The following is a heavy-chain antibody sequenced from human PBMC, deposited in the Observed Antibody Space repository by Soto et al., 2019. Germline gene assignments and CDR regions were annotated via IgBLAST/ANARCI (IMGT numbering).Heavy chain of an antibody. D-gene: IGHD2-2*01. CDR3: TRHAPNCISISCSQRSNYYYYGMDV. Sequence: PGGSLRLSCAASGFTFSGSAMHWVRQASGKEQEWVGRIRSKANSYATAYAASVKGRFTISRDDSKNTAYLQMNSLKTEDTAVYYCTRHAPNCISISCSQRSNYYYYGMDVWGQGTTVTVSS. CDR2: IRSKANSYAT. CDR1: GFTFSGSA. V-gene: IGHV3-73*01. J-gene: IGHJ6*02.